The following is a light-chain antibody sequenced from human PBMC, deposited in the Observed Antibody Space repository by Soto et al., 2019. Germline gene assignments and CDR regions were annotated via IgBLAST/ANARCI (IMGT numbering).Light chain of an antibody. CDR2: DAS. J-gene: IGKJ1*01. CDR1: QSISSW. Sequence: DIQMTQSPSTLSASVGDRVTITCRAIQSISSWLAWYQQKPGKASKLLIYDASSLESGVPSRFSGSGSGTEFTLTISSLQPDDFATYYCQQYNSYSPKTFGQGTKV. CDR3: QQYNSYSPKT. V-gene: IGKV1-5*01.